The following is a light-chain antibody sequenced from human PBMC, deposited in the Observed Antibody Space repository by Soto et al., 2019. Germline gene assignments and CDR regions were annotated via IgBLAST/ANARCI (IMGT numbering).Light chain of an antibody. J-gene: IGKJ1*01. CDR3: QQYSGSRT. CDR2: GAS. Sequence: DIVLTQSPGTLSLSPGERATLSCRASQSVSSNFLAWYQQKPGQAPRLLIYGASSRATGIPDRFRGSGSGTDFTLTISRLEPEDFAVYYCQQYSGSRTFGQGTKVDI. V-gene: IGKV3-20*01. CDR1: QSVSSNF.